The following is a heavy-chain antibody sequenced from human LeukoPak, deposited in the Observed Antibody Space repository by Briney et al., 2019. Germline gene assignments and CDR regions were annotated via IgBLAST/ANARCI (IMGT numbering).Heavy chain of an antibody. Sequence: AGGSLRLSCAASGFTFSSYSMTWVRQAPGKGLEWVSSIGDSSYIFYADSVKGRFTISRDNSKNTLYLQMNSLRAEDTAVYYCAKGRYYDSSGYPPPDYWGQGTLVTVSS. J-gene: IGHJ4*02. CDR1: GFTFSSYS. CDR3: AKGRYYDSSGYPPPDY. CDR2: IGDSSYI. V-gene: IGHV3-21*01. D-gene: IGHD3-22*01.